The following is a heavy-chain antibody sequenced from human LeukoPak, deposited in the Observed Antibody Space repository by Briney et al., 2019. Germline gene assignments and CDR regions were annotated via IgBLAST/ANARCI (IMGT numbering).Heavy chain of an antibody. V-gene: IGHV5-51*01. J-gene: IGHJ6*03. D-gene: IGHD6-25*01. CDR2: IYPGDSDT. Sequence: PGESLKISCKGSGYSFTSYWIGWVRQMPGKGLEWMGIIYPGDSDTRYSPSFQGQVTISADKSISTAYLQWSSLKASDTAMYYCATQMRRAYSGSPYYYSMDVWGKGTTVTVSS. CDR1: GYSFTSYW. CDR3: ATQMRRAYSGSPYYYSMDV.